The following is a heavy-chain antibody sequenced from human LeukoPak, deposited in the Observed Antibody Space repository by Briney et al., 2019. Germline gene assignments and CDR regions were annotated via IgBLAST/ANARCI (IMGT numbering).Heavy chain of an antibody. CDR1: GFTFSNYA. CDR3: ARHIVGEQNFDY. CDR2: INSGGAP. D-gene: IGHD3-16*02. V-gene: IGHV3-23*01. Sequence: GGSLRLSCAASGFTFSNYAVMWVRQAPGQGLEWVSAINSGGAPRYADSVKGRFTISRDNSKNMLYLQMNSLRADDTAVYYCARHIVGEQNFDYWGQGTLVTVSS. J-gene: IGHJ4*02.